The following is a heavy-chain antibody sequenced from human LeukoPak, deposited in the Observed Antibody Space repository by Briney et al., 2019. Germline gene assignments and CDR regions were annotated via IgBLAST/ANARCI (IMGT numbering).Heavy chain of an antibody. Sequence: ASVKVSCKASGYTFINFAINWGRQAPGQRPEWMGWINAGNGNTKYSQKFQGRVTITRDTSASTAYMELSSLTSEDAAVYYCARGPRAAADDYWGQGTLVTVSS. CDR3: ARGPRAAADDY. V-gene: IGHV1-3*01. D-gene: IGHD6-13*01. J-gene: IGHJ4*02. CDR2: INAGNGNT. CDR1: GYTFINFA.